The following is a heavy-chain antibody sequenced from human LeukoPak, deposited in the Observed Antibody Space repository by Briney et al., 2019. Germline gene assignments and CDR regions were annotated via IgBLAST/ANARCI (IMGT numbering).Heavy chain of an antibody. CDR1: GGTFSTYG. Sequence: SVKVSCKASGGTFSTYGISWVRQAPGQGLEWMGGIVPNSGTADYAQKFQGGVTITADKSTSTAYMELSSLRTEDTAVYYCASRPAIAAASDYWGQGTLVTVSS. CDR3: ASRPAIAAASDY. J-gene: IGHJ4*02. D-gene: IGHD6-13*01. CDR2: IVPNSGTA. V-gene: IGHV1-69*06.